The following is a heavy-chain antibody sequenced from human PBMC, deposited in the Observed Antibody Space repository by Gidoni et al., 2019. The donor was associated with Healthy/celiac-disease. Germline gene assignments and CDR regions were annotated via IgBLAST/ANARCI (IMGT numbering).Heavy chain of an antibody. CDR1: GFTFSSYG. CDR2: IWYDGSNK. V-gene: IGHV3-33*01. D-gene: IGHD6-19*01. J-gene: IGHJ4*02. Sequence: QVQLVESGGGVVQPGRSLRLSCAASGFTFSSYGLHWVRQAPGKGLEWVAVIWYDGSNKYYADSVKGRFTISRDKSKNTLYLQMNSLRAEDTAVYYCARDSGIAVAGYCDYWGQGTLVTVSS. CDR3: ARDSGIAVAGYCDY.